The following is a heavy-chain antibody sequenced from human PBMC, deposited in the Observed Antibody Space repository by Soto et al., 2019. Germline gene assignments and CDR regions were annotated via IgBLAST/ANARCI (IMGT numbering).Heavy chain of an antibody. Sequence: AASGVPFYSYGMDGVRQAAGKGLDWVAVIWYDGSNKDYADSVRGRFTISRDNSKNTLFLQMYKLRVDDTAVYYCDSSVNWGQGPLVTV. D-gene: IGHD4-4*01. V-gene: IGHV3-33*01. CDR2: IWYDGSNK. CDR3: DSSVN. J-gene: IGHJ1*01. CDR1: GVPFYSYG.